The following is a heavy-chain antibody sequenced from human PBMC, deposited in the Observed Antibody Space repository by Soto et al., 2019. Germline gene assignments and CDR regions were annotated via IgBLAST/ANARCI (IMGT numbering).Heavy chain of an antibody. CDR1: GFTLSDHY. J-gene: IGHJ4*02. CDR3: ADLTWNGYYLP. Sequence: EVQLVESGGGLVQPGGSLRLSCAASGFTLSDHYMDWVRQAPGKGLEWVGRIKNQAGSYSTEYAASVTGRFTISRDDSKNSLYLQMNSLKTEDTAVYYCADLTWNGYYLPWGQGTLVLVSS. CDR2: IKNQAGSYST. D-gene: IGHD3-3*01. V-gene: IGHV3-72*01.